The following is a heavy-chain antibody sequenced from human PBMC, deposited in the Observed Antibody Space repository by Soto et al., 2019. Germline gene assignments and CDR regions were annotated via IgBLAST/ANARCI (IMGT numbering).Heavy chain of an antibody. V-gene: IGHV3-30*18. CDR2: ISYDGSNT. J-gene: IGHJ6*04. CDR1: GFTFSNYA. Sequence: QVQLVESGGGVVQPGRSLRLSCAASGFTFSNYAVHWVRQAPGKGLEWVALISYDGSNTYYADSVKGRFTISRDNSENTLYLQMISLRAEDTAMDYCAKDRRVRDGMDVWGTGTTVIVSS. CDR3: AKDRRVRDGMDV. D-gene: IGHD3-10*01.